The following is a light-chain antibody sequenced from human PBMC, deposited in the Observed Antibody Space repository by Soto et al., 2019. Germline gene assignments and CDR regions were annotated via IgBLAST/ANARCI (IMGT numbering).Light chain of an antibody. V-gene: IGLV2-23*02. CDR2: EVD. CDR3: SSNAGSTTYV. Sequence: QSALTQPASVSGSPGQSITISCTGTSSDVGTDRLVSWYQQRPGKAPKVIIYEVDKRPSGVSNRFSGSKSGNTASLTISGLQAEDEAEYYCSSNAGSTTYVFGTGTKLTVL. J-gene: IGLJ1*01. CDR1: SSDVGTDRL.